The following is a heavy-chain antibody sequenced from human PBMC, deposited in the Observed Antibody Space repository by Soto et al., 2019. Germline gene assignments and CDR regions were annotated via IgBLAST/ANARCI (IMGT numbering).Heavy chain of an antibody. CDR2: IYYSGST. J-gene: IGHJ6*02. CDR1: GGSISSGGYY. Sequence: QVQLQESGPGLVKPSQTLSLTCTVSGGSISSGGYYWSWIRQHPGKGLEWIGYIYYSGSTYYNPSLKSRVTISVDTSKNQFSLKLSSVTAADTAVYYCAVTGTNLPLSYYGMDVWGQGTTVTVSS. V-gene: IGHV4-31*03. D-gene: IGHD1-7*01. CDR3: AVTGTNLPLSYYGMDV.